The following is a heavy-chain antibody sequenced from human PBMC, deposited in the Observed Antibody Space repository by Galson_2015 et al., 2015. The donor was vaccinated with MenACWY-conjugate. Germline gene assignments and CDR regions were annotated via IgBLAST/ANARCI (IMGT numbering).Heavy chain of an antibody. CDR3: ARDLYGDYAIDY. CDR1: GFTFSIYS. D-gene: IGHD4-17*01. Sequence: SLRLSCAASGFTFSIYSMNWVRQAPGKGLEWLSHMSNSGTTIYYASSVKGRFTISRVNGKNSQYLQMDSLRVEDTAVYYCARDLYGDYAIDYWGRGTLVTVSS. J-gene: IGHJ4*02. V-gene: IGHV3-48*04. CDR2: MSNSGTTI.